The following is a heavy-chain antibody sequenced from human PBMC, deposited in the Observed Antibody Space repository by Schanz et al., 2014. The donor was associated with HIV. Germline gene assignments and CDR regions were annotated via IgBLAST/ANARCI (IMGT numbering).Heavy chain of an antibody. CDR1: GFTFGNYA. J-gene: IGHJ4*02. CDR2: ISWSSGNI. D-gene: IGHD6-19*01. V-gene: IGHV3-9*01. Sequence: VQLVETGGGLVQPGRSLRLSCAGSGFTFGNYAMHWVRQAPGKGLEWVSGISWSSGNIGYADSVKGRFTISRDNAKNSLYLQMSSLRREDTAFYYCAKGVSVAGSSYYFDYWGQGALVTVSS. CDR3: AKGVSVAGSSYYFDY.